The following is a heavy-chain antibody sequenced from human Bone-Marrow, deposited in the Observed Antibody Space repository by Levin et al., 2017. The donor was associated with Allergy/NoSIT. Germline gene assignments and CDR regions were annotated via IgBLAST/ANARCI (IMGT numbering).Heavy chain of an antibody. D-gene: IGHD2-2*01. CDR3: ARESCSTNCEKGFAY. V-gene: IGHV1-2*02. J-gene: IGHJ4*02. CDR1: GYTFSGDY. CDR2: INPVNGGT. Sequence: GGSLRLSCKASGYTFSGDYMHWVRQAPGQGPEWMGCINPVNGGTNYAQKFRGRVTMTWDTSISTLYMELSNLRSDDTAVYYCARESCSTNCEKGFAYWGQGTLVTVSS.